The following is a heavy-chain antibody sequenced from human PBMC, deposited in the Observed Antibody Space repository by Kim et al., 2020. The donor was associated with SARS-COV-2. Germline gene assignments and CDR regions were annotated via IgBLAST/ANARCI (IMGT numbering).Heavy chain of an antibody. V-gene: IGHV3-9*01. CDR2: ISWNSGSI. CDR1: GFTFDDYA. D-gene: IGHD3-16*02. J-gene: IGHJ4*02. Sequence: GGSLRLSCAASGFTFDDYAMHWVRQAPGKGLEWVSGISWNSGSIGYADSVKGRFTISRDNAKNSLYLQMNSLRAEDTALYYCAKEGEYVWGSYRHNRGVYFDYWGQGTLVTVSS. CDR3: AKEGEYVWGSYRHNRGVYFDY.